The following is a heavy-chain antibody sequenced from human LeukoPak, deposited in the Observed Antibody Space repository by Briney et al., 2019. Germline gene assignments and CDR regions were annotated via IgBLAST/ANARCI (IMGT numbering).Heavy chain of an antibody. CDR3: ARDKVDIVVVPAKESDYKYYYFMDV. Sequence: GGSLRLSCAASGFIFNDYFMGWIRQTPGKGLEWVSYITNNGRKTYYADSMKGRFTISRDNAKNSLYLQMNSLRAEDTAVYYCARDKVDIVVVPAKESDYKYYYFMDVWGKGTTVTVSS. V-gene: IGHV3-11*04. D-gene: IGHD2-2*01. CDR1: GFIFNDYF. CDR2: ITNNGRKT. J-gene: IGHJ6*03.